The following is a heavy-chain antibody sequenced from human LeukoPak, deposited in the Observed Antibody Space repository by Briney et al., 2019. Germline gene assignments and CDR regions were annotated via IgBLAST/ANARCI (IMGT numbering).Heavy chain of an antibody. J-gene: IGHJ4*02. D-gene: IGHD1-14*01. Sequence: GGSLTLSCAASASGVDFASHSMNWARQAPGKGLEWISYIHSSGNYIFYSASVEGRFTVSRDNGKNSLYLQMSSLRAEDTAIYYCAREYNSRATFDYWGQGTLVTVSS. V-gene: IGHV3-21*05. CDR3: AREYNSRATFDY. CDR2: IHSSGNYI. CDR1: ASGVDFASHS.